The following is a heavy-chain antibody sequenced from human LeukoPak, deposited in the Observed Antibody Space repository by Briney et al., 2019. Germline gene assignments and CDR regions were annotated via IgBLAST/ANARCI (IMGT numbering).Heavy chain of an antibody. Sequence: SETLSLTCTVSGGSISSYYWSWIRQPPGKGLEWIGYIYYSGSTNYNPSLKSRVTISVDTSKNQFSLKLSSVTAADTAVYYCARSPVVGATQYFDYWGQRTLVTVSS. CDR3: ARSPVVGATQYFDY. J-gene: IGHJ4*02. CDR2: IYYSGST. CDR1: GGSISSYY. D-gene: IGHD1-26*01. V-gene: IGHV4-59*01.